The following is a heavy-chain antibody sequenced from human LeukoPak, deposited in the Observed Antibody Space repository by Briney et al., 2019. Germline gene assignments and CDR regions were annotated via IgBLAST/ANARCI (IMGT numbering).Heavy chain of an antibody. V-gene: IGHV3-33*01. CDR2: IWYDGSNK. CDR3: ARYSAMREPDY. D-gene: IGHD1-1*01. Sequence: GRSLRLSCAASGFTFSSYGMHWVRQAPGKGLEWVAVIWYDGSNKYYADSVKGRFTISRDNAKNSLYLQMNSLRAEDTAVYYCARYSAMREPDYWGQGTLVTVSS. CDR1: GFTFSSYG. J-gene: IGHJ4*02.